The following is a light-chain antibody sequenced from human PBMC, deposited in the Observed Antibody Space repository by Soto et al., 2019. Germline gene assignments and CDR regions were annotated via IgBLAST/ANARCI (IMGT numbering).Light chain of an antibody. V-gene: IGKV3-11*01. J-gene: IGKJ2*01. Sequence: EIVLTQSPATLSLSPGERATLSCRASQSVSRYLAWYQQKPGQAPRLLIYDASNRATGIPARFSGSGSGTVFTLTISSLEPEDFAVYYCQQRSNWPPYTFGQGTKLEIK. CDR1: QSVSRY. CDR3: QQRSNWPPYT. CDR2: DAS.